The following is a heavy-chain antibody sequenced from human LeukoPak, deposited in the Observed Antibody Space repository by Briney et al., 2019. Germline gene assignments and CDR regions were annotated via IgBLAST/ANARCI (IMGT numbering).Heavy chain of an antibody. CDR1: GYTFTGYY. Sequence: GASVKVSCKASGYTFTGYYVHWVRQAPGQGLEWMGWINPNSGGTNYAQKFQGRVTMTRDTSISTAYMELSRLRSDDTAVYYCAREEYQLLGGYYYYGMDVWGQGTTVTVSS. J-gene: IGHJ6*02. CDR2: INPNSGGT. CDR3: AREEYQLLGGYYYYGMDV. V-gene: IGHV1-2*02. D-gene: IGHD2-2*01.